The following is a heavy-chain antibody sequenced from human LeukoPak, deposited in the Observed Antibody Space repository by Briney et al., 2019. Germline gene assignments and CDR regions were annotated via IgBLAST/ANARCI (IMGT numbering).Heavy chain of an antibody. CDR1: GFTFSSYA. D-gene: IGHD5-24*01. CDR3: AKRQKYGDGCLDY. Sequence: GGSLRLSCAASGFTFSSYAMSWVRQATGKGLEWVSAISGNGDSTYYADSVKGRFTISRDNSKNTLSLQMNSLSAEDTAIYYCAKRQKYGDGCLDYWGQGTLVTVSS. CDR2: ISGNGDST. V-gene: IGHV3-23*01. J-gene: IGHJ4*02.